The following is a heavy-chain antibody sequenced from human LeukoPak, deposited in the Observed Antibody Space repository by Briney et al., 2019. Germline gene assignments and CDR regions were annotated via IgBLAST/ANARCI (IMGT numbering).Heavy chain of an antibody. V-gene: IGHV4-59*12. CDR2: IYYSGST. J-gene: IGHJ4*02. Sequence: SETLSLTCTVSGGSISSYYWSWIRQPPGKGLEWIGYIYYSGSTNYNPSLKSRVTISVDTSKNQFSLKLSSVTAADTAVYYCARGPNSPSDYWGQGTLVTVSS. CDR1: GGSISSYY. CDR3: ARGPNSPSDY.